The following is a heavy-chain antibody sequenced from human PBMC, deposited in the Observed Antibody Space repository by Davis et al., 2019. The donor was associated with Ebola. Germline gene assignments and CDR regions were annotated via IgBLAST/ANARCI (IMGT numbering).Heavy chain of an antibody. CDR1: GYTFTGYY. J-gene: IGHJ4*02. CDR2: IIPVSGVP. Sequence: SVKVSCKASGYTFTGYYMHWVRQAPGQGLDWMGGIIPVSGVPKYAQDFQGRVTITADESTSTAYMELSSLRSEDTAMYYCARDRYSDGSGYFFEQSHWGQGTLVTVSS. V-gene: IGHV1-69*13. D-gene: IGHD3-22*01. CDR3: ARDRYSDGSGYFFEQSH.